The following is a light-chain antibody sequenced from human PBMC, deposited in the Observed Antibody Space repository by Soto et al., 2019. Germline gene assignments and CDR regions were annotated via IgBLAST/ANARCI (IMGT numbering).Light chain of an antibody. Sequence: EIALTQSPGTLYLSPGERATLSCRASQSVSNNYLAWYQQKPGQAPRLLIYGASNRATGIAARFSGSGSGTEFTLTISGLQSEDFATYYCQQYNNWPVTFGGGTKV. V-gene: IGKV3D-15*01. CDR2: GAS. CDR1: QSVSNN. CDR3: QQYNNWPVT. J-gene: IGKJ4*01.